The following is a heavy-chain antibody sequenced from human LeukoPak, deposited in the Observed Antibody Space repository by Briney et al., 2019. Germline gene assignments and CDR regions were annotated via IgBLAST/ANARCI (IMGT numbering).Heavy chain of an antibody. Sequence: GGSLRLSCEGSGFSFSSYWMTWVRQLPGKGPEWVANIRQDESERYFADSVKGRFTISRDNAKKSLYLQMNSLRAEDTAVYYCARDRVAYYGSGRKRSDWFDLWGQGTLVTVSS. V-gene: IGHV3-7*01. CDR1: GFSFSSYW. CDR2: IRQDESER. J-gene: IGHJ5*02. CDR3: ARDRVAYYGSGRKRSDWFDL. D-gene: IGHD3-10*01.